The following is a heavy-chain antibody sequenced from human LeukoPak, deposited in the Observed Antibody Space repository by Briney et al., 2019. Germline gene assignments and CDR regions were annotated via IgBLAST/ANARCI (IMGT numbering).Heavy chain of an antibody. V-gene: IGHV1-46*01. CDR3: ARERENTYYYYYGMDV. Sequence: ASVKVSCKASGYTFTSYYMHWVRQAPGQGLEWMGIINPSGGSTSYAQKFQGRVTMTRDTSTSTVYMGLSSLRSEDTAVYYCARERENTYYYYYGMDVWGQGTTVTVSS. CDR1: GYTFTSYY. CDR2: INPSGGST. J-gene: IGHJ6*02.